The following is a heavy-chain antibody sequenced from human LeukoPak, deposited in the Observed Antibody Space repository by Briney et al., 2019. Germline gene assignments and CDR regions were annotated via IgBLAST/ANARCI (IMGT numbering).Heavy chain of an antibody. CDR3: ARNPPNYYDSSGRMGAFDV. J-gene: IGHJ3*01. CDR2: VHHSGIT. CDR1: GGFISSGGYY. V-gene: IGHV4-39*01. Sequence: PSETLSLTCVVSGGFISSGGYYWGWIRHPPEKGLEWIGSVHHSGITYYNTSLKSRVTISVDKSKNQFSLEQTSVTAADTAVYYCARNPPNYYDSSGRMGAFDVWGQGTMVTVSS. D-gene: IGHD3-22*01.